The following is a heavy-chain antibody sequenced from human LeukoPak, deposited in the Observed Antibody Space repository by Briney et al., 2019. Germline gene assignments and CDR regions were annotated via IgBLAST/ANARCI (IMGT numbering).Heavy chain of an antibody. CDR2: IKQDGGEK. CDR3: ARVRFGDY. Sequence: GGSLRLSCAAPGFTFSSYWMTWVRQAPGKGLGWVANIKQDGGEKYYMDSVKGRFTISRDNAKNSLYLQMNSLRAEDAAVYYCARVRFGDYWGQGTLVTVSS. CDR1: GFTFSSYW. D-gene: IGHD3-10*01. V-gene: IGHV3-7*01. J-gene: IGHJ4*02.